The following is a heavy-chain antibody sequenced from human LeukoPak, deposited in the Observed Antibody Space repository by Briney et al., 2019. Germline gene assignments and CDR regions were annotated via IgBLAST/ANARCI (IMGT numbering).Heavy chain of an antibody. Sequence: SETLSLTCAVYGGSFSGYYWGWIRQPPGKGLEWIGSIYYSGSTYYNPSLKSRVTISVDTSKNQFSLKLSSVTAADTAVYYCARRQYYDSSGYPATFDIWGQGTMVTVSS. CDR1: GGSFSGYY. CDR2: IYYSGST. CDR3: ARRQYYDSSGYPATFDI. J-gene: IGHJ3*02. D-gene: IGHD3-22*01. V-gene: IGHV4-39*01.